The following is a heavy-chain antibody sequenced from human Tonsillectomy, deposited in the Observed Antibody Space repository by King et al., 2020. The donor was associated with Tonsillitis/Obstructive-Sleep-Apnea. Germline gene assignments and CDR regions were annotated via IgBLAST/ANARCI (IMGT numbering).Heavy chain of an antibody. CDR2: INWNSGFV. V-gene: IGHV3-9*01. J-gene: IGHJ3*02. CDR3: AKDHMITFVGFIIDI. D-gene: IGHD3-16*01. Sequence: VQLVESGGGLVQPGRSLRLSCVASGFSFNDYAMHWVRQAPGKGLEWVSGINWNSGFVGYADSVKGRFTISRDNAKNSLYLQMNSLRAEDTALYYCAKDHMITFVGFIIDIWGQGTMVTVSS. CDR1: GFSFNDYA.